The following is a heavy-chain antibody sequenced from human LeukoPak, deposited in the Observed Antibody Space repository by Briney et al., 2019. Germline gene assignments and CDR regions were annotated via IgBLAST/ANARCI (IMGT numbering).Heavy chain of an antibody. D-gene: IGHD4-17*01. CDR3: AREEKEATVTTQRVYYYYGMDV. J-gene: IGHJ6*02. CDR2: ISYDGSNK. V-gene: IGHV3-30-3*01. Sequence: GGSLRLSCAASGFTFSSYAMHCVREAPGKGLECVAVISYDGSNKYYADSVKGRFTISRDNSKNTLYLQMNSLRAEDTAVYYCAREEKEATVTTQRVYYYYGMDVWGQGTTVTVSS. CDR1: GFTFSSYA.